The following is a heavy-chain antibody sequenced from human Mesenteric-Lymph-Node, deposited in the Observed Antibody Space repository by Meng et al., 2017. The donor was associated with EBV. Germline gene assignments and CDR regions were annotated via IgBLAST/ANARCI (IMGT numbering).Heavy chain of an antibody. CDR2: SRDKAYRYNT. CDR3: ARPNYYETRGSYDY. CDR1: GLTLSDQY. Sequence: EVQLWESGGGLVHPGGSLRLSCTAAGLTLSDQYIDWVRQAPGKGLEWVGHSRDKAYRYNTEFAESVKGRFSISRDDSKNSVYLQMNSLRADDTAVYYCARPNYYETRGSYDYWGQGTLVTVSS. V-gene: IGHV3-72*01. J-gene: IGHJ4*02. D-gene: IGHD3-22*01.